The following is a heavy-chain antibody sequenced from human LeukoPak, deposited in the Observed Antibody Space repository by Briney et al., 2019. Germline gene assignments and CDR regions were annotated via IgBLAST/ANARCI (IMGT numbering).Heavy chain of an antibody. Sequence: GGSLRLSCAASGFTMSIYNMNWVRQAPGKGLEGVSVMSGTDGNTYYGDSVKGRFTISRDNSKNTLFLQMNSLRAEDTAIYYCAKAGVGVFYWGRGTLVTVSS. V-gene: IGHV3-23*01. J-gene: IGHJ4*02. CDR2: MSGTDGNT. CDR1: GFTMSIYN. CDR3: AKAGVGVFY. D-gene: IGHD3-10*01.